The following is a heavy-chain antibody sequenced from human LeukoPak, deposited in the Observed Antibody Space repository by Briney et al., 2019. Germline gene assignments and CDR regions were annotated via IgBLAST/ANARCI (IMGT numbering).Heavy chain of an antibody. J-gene: IGHJ4*02. CDR3: ARDPTYYDFWSGYPSLDY. V-gene: IGHV3-7*01. CDR1: GFSLSGYW. D-gene: IGHD3-3*01. Sequence: GGSLRLSCAASGFSLSGYWMTWVRQAPGKGLEWVANINRDGSQKNHVDSVQGRFTISRDNAKNSLYLQMNSLRAEDTAVYYCARDPTYYDFWSGYPSLDYWGQGTLVTVSS. CDR2: INRDGSQK.